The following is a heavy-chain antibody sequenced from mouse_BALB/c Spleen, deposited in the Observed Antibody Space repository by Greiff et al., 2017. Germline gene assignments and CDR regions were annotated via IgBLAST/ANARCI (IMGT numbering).Heavy chain of an antibody. CDR3: ARSDSYYGNPYDY. CDR1: GYTFTSYT. Sequence: VKLQESAAELARPGASVKMSCKASGYTFTSYTMHWVKQRPGQGLEWIGYINPSSGYTEYNQKFKDKTTLTADKSSRTAYMQLSSLTSEDSAVYYCARSDSYYGNPYDYWGQGTSVTVSS. D-gene: IGHD2-10*01. CDR2: INPSSGYT. J-gene: IGHJ4*01. V-gene: IGHV1-4*02.